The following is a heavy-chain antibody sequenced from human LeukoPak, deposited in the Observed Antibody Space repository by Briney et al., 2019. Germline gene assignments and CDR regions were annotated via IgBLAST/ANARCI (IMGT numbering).Heavy chain of an antibody. J-gene: IGHJ4*02. D-gene: IGHD4-17*01. CDR3: AKDRQYGDYGGGDFFDS. CDR1: GFTFDDYT. CDR2: INWVGDTT. Sequence: PGGSLRLSCAASGFTFDDYTMHWVRQAPGKGLQWISSINWVGDTTSYADSVKGRFTISRDNTKSSLYLQMHSLRSEDTALYYCAKDRQYGDYGGGDFFDSWGQGTLVTVSS. V-gene: IGHV3-43*01.